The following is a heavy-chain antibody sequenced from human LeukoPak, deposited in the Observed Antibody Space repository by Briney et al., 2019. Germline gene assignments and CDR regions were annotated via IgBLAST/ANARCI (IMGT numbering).Heavy chain of an antibody. J-gene: IGHJ4*02. D-gene: IGHD6-19*01. CDR1: GYTFTDYS. CDR3: ARERGIAVLDDYFDY. CDR2: INPNSGGT. V-gene: IGHV1-2*02. Sequence: ASVKVSCKTSGYTFTDYSIHWVRQAPGQGLEWMGWINPNSGGTNYAQKFQGRVTMTRDTSISTAYMELSRLRSDDTAVYYCARERGIAVLDDYFDYWGQGTLVTVSS.